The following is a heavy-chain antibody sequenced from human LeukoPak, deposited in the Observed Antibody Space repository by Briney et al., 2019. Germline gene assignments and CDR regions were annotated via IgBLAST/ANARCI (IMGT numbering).Heavy chain of an antibody. J-gene: IGHJ5*02. CDR1: GGSISNYY. CDR3: VRHPGGSVRGYFDP. V-gene: IGHV4-59*01. Sequence: SETLCLTCTVSGGSISNYYWSWIRQPPGKALECIGYVYYTGSTNYTPSLKSRVTISVDTSKNQFSLKLYSVTTADTAVYYCVRHPGGSVRGYFDPWGQGTLVTDSS. CDR2: VYYTGST. D-gene: IGHD2-15*01.